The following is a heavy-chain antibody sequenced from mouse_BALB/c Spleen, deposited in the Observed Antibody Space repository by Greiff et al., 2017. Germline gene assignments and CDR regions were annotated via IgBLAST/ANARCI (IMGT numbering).Heavy chain of an antibody. CDR3: ARTGLYAMDY. J-gene: IGHJ4*01. Sequence: GQLQQSGAELVRPGTSVKVSCKASGYAFTNYLIEWVKQRPGQGLEWIGVINPGSGGTNYNEKFKGKATLTADKSSSTAYMQLSSLTSDDSAVYFCARTGLYAMDYWGQGTSVTVSS. V-gene: IGHV1-54*01. D-gene: IGHD4-1*01. CDR2: INPGSGGT. CDR1: GYAFTNYL.